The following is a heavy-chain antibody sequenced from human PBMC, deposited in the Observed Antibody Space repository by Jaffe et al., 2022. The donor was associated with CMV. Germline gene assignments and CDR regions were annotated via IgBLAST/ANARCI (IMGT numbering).Heavy chain of an antibody. CDR3: ARSSVFGVVIPTHFDY. CDR1: GYTFTSYA. V-gene: IGHV1-3*01. CDR2: INAGNGNT. Sequence: QVQLVQSGAEVKKPGASVKVSCKASGYTFTSYAMHWVRQAPGQRLEWMGWINAGNGNTKYSQKFQGRVTITRDTSASTAYMELSSLRSEDTAVYYCARSSVFGVVIPTHFDYWGQGTLVTVSS. J-gene: IGHJ4*02. D-gene: IGHD3-3*01.